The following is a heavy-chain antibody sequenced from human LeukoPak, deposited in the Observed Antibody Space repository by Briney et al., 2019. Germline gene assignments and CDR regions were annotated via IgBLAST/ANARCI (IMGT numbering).Heavy chain of an antibody. CDR3: AIAKVQLVQFDY. D-gene: IGHD6-13*01. V-gene: IGHV3-43*02. Sequence: GGSLRLSCAASGFTFSSYAMSWVRQAPGKGLEWVSLISRDGGSTYFADSVKGRFTISRDNSKNSLYLQMNSLRTEDTALYYCAIAKVQLVQFDYWGQGTLVTVSS. CDR1: GFTFSSYA. CDR2: ISRDGGST. J-gene: IGHJ4*02.